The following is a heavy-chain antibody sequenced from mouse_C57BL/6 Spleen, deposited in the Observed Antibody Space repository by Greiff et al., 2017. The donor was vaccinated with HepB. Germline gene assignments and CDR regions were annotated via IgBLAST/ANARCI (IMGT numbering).Heavy chain of an antibody. CDR3: ARSSYGNDYAMDY. CDR1: GYAFSSYW. CDR2: IYPGDGDT. Sequence: VKLMESGAELVKPGASVKISCKASGYAFSSYWMNWVKQRPGKGLEWIGQIYPGDGDTNYNGKFKGKATLTADKSSSKAYMQLSSLTSEDSAVYFCARSSYGNDYAMDYWGQGTSVTVSS. J-gene: IGHJ4*01. V-gene: IGHV1-80*01. D-gene: IGHD2-1*01.